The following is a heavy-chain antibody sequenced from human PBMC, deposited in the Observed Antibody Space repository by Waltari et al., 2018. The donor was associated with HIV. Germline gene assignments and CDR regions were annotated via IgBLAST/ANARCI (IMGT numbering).Heavy chain of an antibody. CDR2: IYNAGST. CDR1: GFTVSSSF. J-gene: IGHJ4*02. V-gene: IGHV3-53*01. D-gene: IGHD5-18*01. Sequence: EVQLVESGGGLIQPGGSLRLSCAASGFTVSSSFISWVRQAPGKGLWWVSGIYNAGSTFYAESVRGRFTISRDSSKNTVSLQMKSLRADDTAVYYCERVYSYGYFDYWGQGTLVTVSS. CDR3: ERVYSYGYFDY.